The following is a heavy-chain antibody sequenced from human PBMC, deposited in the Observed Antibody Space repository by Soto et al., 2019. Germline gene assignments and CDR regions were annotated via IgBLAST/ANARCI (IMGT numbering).Heavy chain of an antibody. Sequence: QVQLVQSGAEVKKPGSSVKVTCKASGGTFSSNAISWVRQAPGQGLEWMGGIIPIFGTAHSAQKFQGRVTITADEATITAYIELSSLKDADTAVYYCATGGRGYRSAARFYFEFWGQGTLVTVSS. J-gene: IGHJ4*02. CDR1: GGTFSSNA. V-gene: IGHV1-69*12. D-gene: IGHD5-18*01. CDR3: ATGGRGYRSAARFYFEF. CDR2: IIPIFGTA.